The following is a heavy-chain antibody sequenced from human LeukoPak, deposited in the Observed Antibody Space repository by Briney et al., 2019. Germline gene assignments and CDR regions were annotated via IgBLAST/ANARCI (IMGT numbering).Heavy chain of an antibody. CDR1: GFTFDDYA. CDR2: ISWNSGSI. J-gene: IGHJ4*02. CDR3: AKDLSGYFDY. V-gene: IGHV3-9*01. Sequence: GGSLRLSCAPSGFTFDDYAMHWVRQAPGKGLEWVSGISWNSGSIGYADSVRGRFTISRDNAKNSLYLQMNSLRPEDTALYYCAKDLSGYFDYWGQGTLVTVSS.